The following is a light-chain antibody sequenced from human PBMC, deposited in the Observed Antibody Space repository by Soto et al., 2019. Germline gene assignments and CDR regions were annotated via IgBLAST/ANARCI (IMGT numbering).Light chain of an antibody. CDR1: QSVSNN. CDR3: QQYNNWPPWT. V-gene: IGKV3-15*01. J-gene: IGKJ1*01. Sequence: EIVLTQSPGTLSLSPGERATLSCRASQSVSNNYLAWYQQKPGQAPRLLIYGASTRATGIPARFSGSGSGTEFTLTINSLQSEDFAVYFCQQYNNWPPWTFGQGTKVDIK. CDR2: GAS.